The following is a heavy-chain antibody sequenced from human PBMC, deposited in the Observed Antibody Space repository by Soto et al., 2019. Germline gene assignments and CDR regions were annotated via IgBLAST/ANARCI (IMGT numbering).Heavy chain of an antibody. Sequence: ASVKVSCKASGGTFSSYAISWVRQAPGQGLVWMVVFIPFFGTANYAQKFQGRVTMTRDTSTSTVYMELSSLRSEDTAVYYCARDGGSSWNYYFDYWGQGTLVTVSS. D-gene: IGHD6-13*01. CDR1: GGTFSSYA. CDR2: FIPFFGTA. V-gene: IGHV1-69*05. CDR3: ARDGGSSWNYYFDY. J-gene: IGHJ4*02.